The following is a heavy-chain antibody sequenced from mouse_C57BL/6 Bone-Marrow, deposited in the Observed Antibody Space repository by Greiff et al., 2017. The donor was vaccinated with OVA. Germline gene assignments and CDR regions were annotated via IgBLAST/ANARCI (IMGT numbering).Heavy chain of an antibody. V-gene: IGHV1-81*01. J-gene: IGHJ1*03. D-gene: IGHD1-1*01. CDR2: IYPRSGNT. CDR1: GYTFTSYG. CDR3: ARGDYYGRRGYFDV. Sequence: QVQLKQSGAELARPGASVKLSCKASGYTFTSYGIRWVKQRTGQGLEWIGEIYPRSGNTYYNEKFKGKATLTADKSSSTAYMELRSLTSEDSAVYFCARGDYYGRRGYFDVWGTGTTVTVSS.